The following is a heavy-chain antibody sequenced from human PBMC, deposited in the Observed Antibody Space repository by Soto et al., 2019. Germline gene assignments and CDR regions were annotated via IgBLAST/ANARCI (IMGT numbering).Heavy chain of an antibody. Sequence: QVQLVESGGGVVQPGRSLRLSCAASGFTFSSYGMHWVRQAPGKGLEWVAVISYDGSNKYYADSVKGRFTISRDNSKNSLYLQMNNLRAEDTVVYYCAKDDDYGDYSAYWCQGTLVTVSS. CDR1: GFTFSSYG. CDR2: ISYDGSNK. V-gene: IGHV3-30*18. CDR3: AKDDDYGDYSAY. D-gene: IGHD4-17*01. J-gene: IGHJ4*02.